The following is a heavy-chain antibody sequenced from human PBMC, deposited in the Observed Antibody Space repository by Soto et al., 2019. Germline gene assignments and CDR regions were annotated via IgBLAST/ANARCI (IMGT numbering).Heavy chain of an antibody. V-gene: IGHV3-23*04. D-gene: IGHD1-7*01. CDR2: MSGSSSTT. J-gene: IGHJ4*02. CDR1: GVTVNTNY. Sequence: EVQLVESGGGLIQPGGSLRLSCAASGVTVNTNYMSWVRQAPGGGLEWVSSMSGSSSTTYYADSVRGRFTISRDRSKNTLYLQMSSLRAEDTALYYCAKNQERELPRVIDFWGQGTLVTVSS. CDR3: AKNQERELPRVIDF.